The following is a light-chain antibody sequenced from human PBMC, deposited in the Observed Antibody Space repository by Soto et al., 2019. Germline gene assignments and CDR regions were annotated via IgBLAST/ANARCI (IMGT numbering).Light chain of an antibody. CDR3: QQSYSTPLFT. Sequence: AIQLTQSPASRPASVGDRVTITCRASQGISSALAWYQQKPGKAPTLLIYDASSLESGVPSRFSGSGSGTDFTLTISSLQPEDFATYYCQQSYSTPLFTVGTGTKVDIK. J-gene: IGKJ3*01. V-gene: IGKV1-13*02. CDR2: DAS. CDR1: QGISSA.